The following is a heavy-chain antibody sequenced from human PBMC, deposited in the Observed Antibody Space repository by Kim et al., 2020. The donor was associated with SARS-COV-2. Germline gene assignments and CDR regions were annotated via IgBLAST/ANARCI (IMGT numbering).Heavy chain of an antibody. D-gene: IGHD3-22*01. V-gene: IGHV3-23*01. CDR1: GFTFSSYA. CDR3: ATRGFDYYDSSGYWDNGFYFDC. Sequence: GGSLRLSCAASGFTFSSYAMSWVRQSPGKGLEWVSAISGSGVGTYYADSVKGRFTISRDNSKNTLYPQLNSLRAEDTAGYYCATRGFDYYDSSGYWDNGFYFDCWGQGALATVSS. J-gene: IGHJ4*02. CDR2: ISGSGVGT.